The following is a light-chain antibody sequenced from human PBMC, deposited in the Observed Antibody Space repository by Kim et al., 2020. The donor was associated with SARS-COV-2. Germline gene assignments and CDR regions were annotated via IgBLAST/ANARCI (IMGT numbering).Light chain of an antibody. Sequence: QSITTSCTGSSTDVGDFNYVLWDQPLPGEAPKLLIYDVTNRPSGFSYRVSGSKSDHTASLTISGLQAEDEADYYCSSYSSISTYYVFGTGTKVTVL. J-gene: IGLJ1*01. CDR1: STDVGDFNY. CDR2: DVT. V-gene: IGLV2-14*03. CDR3: SSYSSISTYYV.